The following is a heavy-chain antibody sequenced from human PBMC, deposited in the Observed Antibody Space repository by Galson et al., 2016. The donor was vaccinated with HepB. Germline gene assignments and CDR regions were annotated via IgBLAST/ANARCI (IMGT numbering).Heavy chain of an antibody. Sequence: CLRLSCAGSGFTFRTYSMIWVRQAPGKGLEWVSSISSDSAYIFYADSVKGRFTISRDNPANSVYLQMTSLRVEDTAVYYCARDYGDSTGGFWGRGTLVTVSS. CDR2: ISSDSAYI. D-gene: IGHD4-17*01. CDR1: GFTFRTYS. J-gene: IGHJ4*02. CDR3: ARDYGDSTGGF. V-gene: IGHV3-21*01.